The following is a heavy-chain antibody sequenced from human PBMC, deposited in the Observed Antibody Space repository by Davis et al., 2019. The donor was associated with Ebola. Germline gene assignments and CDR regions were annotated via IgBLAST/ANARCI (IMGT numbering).Heavy chain of an antibody. CDR2: ISGSGGST. CDR1: GFTLSSYA. J-gene: IGHJ4*02. Sequence: GESLKISCAASGFTLSSYAMSWVRQAPGKGLEWVSAISGSGGSTYYADSVKGRFTISRDNSKNTLYLQMNSLRAEDTAVYYCAKDPTVVTPNYFDYWGQGTLVTVSS. CDR3: AKDPTVVTPNYFDY. D-gene: IGHD4-23*01. V-gene: IGHV3-23*01.